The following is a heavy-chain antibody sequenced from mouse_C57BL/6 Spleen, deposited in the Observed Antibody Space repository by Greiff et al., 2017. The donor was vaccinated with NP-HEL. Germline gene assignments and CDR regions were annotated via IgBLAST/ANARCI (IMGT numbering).Heavy chain of an antibody. D-gene: IGHD4-1*01. V-gene: IGHV1-26*01. CDR1: GYTFTDYY. J-gene: IGHJ1*03. CDR3: ARWLGEGYFDV. CDR2: INPNNGGT. Sequence: EVQLQQSGPELVKPGASVKISCKASGYTFTDYYMNWVKQSHGKSLEWIGDINPNNGGTSYNQKFKGKATLTVDKSSSTAYMELRSLTSEDSAVYYCARWLGEGYFDVWGTGTTVTVSS.